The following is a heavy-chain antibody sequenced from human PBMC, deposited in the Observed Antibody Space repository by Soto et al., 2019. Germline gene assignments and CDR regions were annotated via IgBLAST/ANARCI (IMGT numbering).Heavy chain of an antibody. V-gene: IGHV4-59*08. D-gene: IGHD2-2*03. CDR3: ARLNGYCVSTTCHGYYGMDV. Sequence: PSETLCLTCSVAGGSSRGYYCSWFRQPPGKGLEWIGHMHYSGNSDYNPSLRSRVTISVDTSKNEFSLRLNSVTAADTAVYYCARLNGYCVSTTCHGYYGMDVWGQGTTVTVSS. CDR1: GGSSRGYY. CDR2: MHYSGNS. J-gene: IGHJ6*02.